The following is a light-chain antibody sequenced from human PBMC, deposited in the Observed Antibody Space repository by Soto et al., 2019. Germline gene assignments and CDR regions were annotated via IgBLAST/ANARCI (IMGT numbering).Light chain of an antibody. Sequence: DIRMTQSPSSLSASVGDTVTITCRASQSITNYFTWFQQQPGKAPSLLIFAADNLQDGVPSRFGGSGSGRDFSLPISSLQPADFATYYCQQRYDMPCTFGQGTKVDIK. V-gene: IGKV1-39*01. CDR3: QQRYDMPCT. J-gene: IGKJ1*01. CDR1: QSITNY. CDR2: AAD.